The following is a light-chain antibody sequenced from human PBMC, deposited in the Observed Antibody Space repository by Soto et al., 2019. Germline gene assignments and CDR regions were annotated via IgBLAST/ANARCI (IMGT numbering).Light chain of an antibody. CDR3: QQYYSTPFT. J-gene: IGKJ3*01. CDR2: WAS. Sequence: DIVMTQSPDSLAVSLGERATINCKSSQSVFYNSNNRNYLAWYQQKPAQPPKLLFYWASTRESGVPDRFSGSGSGTDFTHTISSLQAEDVAVYYCQQYYSTPFTFGPGTKVDIK. V-gene: IGKV4-1*01. CDR1: QSVFYNSNNRNY.